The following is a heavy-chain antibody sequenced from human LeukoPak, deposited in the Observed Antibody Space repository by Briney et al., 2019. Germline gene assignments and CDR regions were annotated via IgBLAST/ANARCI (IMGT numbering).Heavy chain of an antibody. D-gene: IGHD3-3*01. CDR3: AKAQGYDFWSGYSLVDY. CDR2: INKDGGEK. V-gene: IGHV3-7*03. Sequence: GGSLRLSCAASGFTFSSYWMSWVRQAPGKGLEWVANINKDGGEKYYVDSVKGRFTISRDDSKNTLYLQMNSLRAEDTAVYYCAKAQGYDFWSGYSLVDYWGQGTLVTVSS. CDR1: GFTFSSYW. J-gene: IGHJ4*02.